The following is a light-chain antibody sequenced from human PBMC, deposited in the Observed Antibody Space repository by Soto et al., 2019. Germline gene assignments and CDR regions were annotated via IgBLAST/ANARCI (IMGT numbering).Light chain of an antibody. CDR2: ASS. CDR1: QNIKNY. Sequence: DIQMTQSPSSLSASVGDRVTITCRASQNIKNYLNWYQQKPGKAPKLLIYASSSLQSGVPSRFSGSGSGADFILTISSLQSEDFATYYCQQSYSTPITFGQGTRLEI. V-gene: IGKV1-39*01. CDR3: QQSYSTPIT. J-gene: IGKJ5*01.